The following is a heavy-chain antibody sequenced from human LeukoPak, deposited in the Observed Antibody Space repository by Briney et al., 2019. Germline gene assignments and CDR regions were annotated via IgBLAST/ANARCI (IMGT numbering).Heavy chain of an antibody. Sequence: SETLSLTCTVSGGSISSYYWSWIRQPPGKGLEWIGYIYYSGSTNCNPSLKSRVTISVDTSKNQFSLKLSSVTAADTAVYYCARVRTTYYYDSSGYSFDYWGQGTLVTVSS. CDR2: IYYSGST. CDR3: ARVRTTYYYDSSGYSFDY. CDR1: GGSISSYY. D-gene: IGHD3-22*01. V-gene: IGHV4-59*01. J-gene: IGHJ4*02.